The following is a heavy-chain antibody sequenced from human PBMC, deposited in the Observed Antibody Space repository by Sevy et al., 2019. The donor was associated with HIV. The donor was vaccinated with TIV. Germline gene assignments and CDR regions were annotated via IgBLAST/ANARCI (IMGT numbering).Heavy chain of an antibody. Sequence: GGSLRLSCVGSGFTFSAHGMHWVRRAPGKGLEWVAVISYDGDYKYYADSVKGRFTISRDRSKNTLYLQMNSLRTEDTAMYYCAKDQWASVYAGEYYYGMDVWGQGTTVTVSS. CDR3: AKDQWASVYAGEYYYGMDV. D-gene: IGHD5-12*01. V-gene: IGHV3-30*18. CDR1: GFTFSAHG. J-gene: IGHJ6*02. CDR2: ISYDGDYK.